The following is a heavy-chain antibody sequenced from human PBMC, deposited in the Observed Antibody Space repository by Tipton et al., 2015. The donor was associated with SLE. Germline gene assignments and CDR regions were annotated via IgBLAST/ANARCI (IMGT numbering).Heavy chain of an antibody. V-gene: IGHV4-4*07. CDR3: ARGGGSYYDY. Sequence: LRLSCTVSGGSISGYYWSWIRPPAGKGLEWIGRVYSSGSTIYNPSIKSRITLSLDTSKNQFYLRVNSVTAADTAGYYCARGGGSYYDYWGQGTLVTVSS. J-gene: IGHJ4*02. D-gene: IGHD1-26*01. CDR1: GGSISGYY. CDR2: VYSSGST.